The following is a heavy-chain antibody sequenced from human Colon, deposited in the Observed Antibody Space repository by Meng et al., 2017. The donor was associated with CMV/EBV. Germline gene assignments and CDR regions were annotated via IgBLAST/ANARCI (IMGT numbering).Heavy chain of an antibody. CDR3: AREVEGSRSRYIDY. CDR2: INPNTGDT. V-gene: IGHV1-2*06. CDR1: GYTFTAYD. D-gene: IGHD6-13*01. J-gene: IGHJ4*02. Sequence: KAYGYTFTAYDRHWVRQAPGQGLEWMGRINPNTGDTNYPQKFQGRVTMTRDTSINTVYMELTRLRSDDTAVYSCAREVEGSRSRYIDYWGQGTLVTVSS.